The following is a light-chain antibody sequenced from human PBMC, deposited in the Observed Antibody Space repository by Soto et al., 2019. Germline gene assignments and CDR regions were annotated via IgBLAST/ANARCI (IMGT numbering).Light chain of an antibody. CDR2: AAS. J-gene: IGKJ1*01. Sequence: DIQMTQSPSCLSASVEESVFMTCRASQSISNHLNWYQQKPGKAPKLLIFAASSLQSGVPSRFSGSRSGPDFTLTISSLQPEDFATDYCQQSYSSPPTFGQGTKVDIK. CDR3: QQSYSSPPT. V-gene: IGKV1-39*01. CDR1: QSISNH.